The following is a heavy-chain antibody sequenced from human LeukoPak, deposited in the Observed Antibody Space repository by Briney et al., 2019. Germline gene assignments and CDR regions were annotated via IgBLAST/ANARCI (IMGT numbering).Heavy chain of an antibody. CDR1: GGTFSSYA. V-gene: IGHV1-69*13. CDR3: ATTDSSGYPYYFDY. Sequence: ASVKVSCKASGGTFSSYAISWVRQAPGQGLEWMGGIIPIFGTANYAQKFQGRVTITADESTSTAYMELSSLRSEDTAVYCCATTDSSGYPYYFDYWGQGTLVTVSS. J-gene: IGHJ4*02. D-gene: IGHD3-22*01. CDR2: IIPIFGTA.